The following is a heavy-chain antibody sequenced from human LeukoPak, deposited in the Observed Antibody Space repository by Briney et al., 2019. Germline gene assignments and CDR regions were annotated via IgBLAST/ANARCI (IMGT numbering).Heavy chain of an antibody. CDR3: ARDLSATGRGYFDY. D-gene: IGHD3-16*01. Sequence: GGSLRLSCAASGFTFSNDNMNWVRQAPGKGPEWVSSISSSSTYIYYADSVKGRFTISRDNARNSQYLQMNSLRAEDTALYYCARDLSATGRGYFDYWGQGTLVTVSS. V-gene: IGHV3-21*01. J-gene: IGHJ4*02. CDR1: GFTFSNDN. CDR2: ISSSSTYI.